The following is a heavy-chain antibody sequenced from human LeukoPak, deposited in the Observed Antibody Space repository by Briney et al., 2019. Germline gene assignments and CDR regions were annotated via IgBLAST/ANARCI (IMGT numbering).Heavy chain of an antibody. CDR1: GGSISSYY. CDR2: IYYSGST. J-gene: IGHJ3*02. V-gene: IGHV4-59*01. CDR3: ARDTLLDAFDI. Sequence: SETLSLTCTVSGGSISSYYWSWIRQPPGKGLEWIGYIYYSGSTNYNPSLKTRVTISVDTSKIQFSLKLSSVTAADTAVYYCARDTLLDAFDIWGQGTMVTVSS.